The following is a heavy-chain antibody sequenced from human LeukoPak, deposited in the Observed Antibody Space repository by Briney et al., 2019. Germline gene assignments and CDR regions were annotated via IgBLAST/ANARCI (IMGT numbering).Heavy chain of an antibody. J-gene: IGHJ3*02. CDR2: IYSGGST. Sequence: PGGSLRLSCAASGFTVSSNYMSWVRQAPGKGLEWVSVIYSGGSTYYADSVKGRFTISRDNSKNTLYLQMNSLRAEDTAVYYRARDPFGPDAFDIWGQGTMVTVSS. V-gene: IGHV3-66*01. D-gene: IGHD3-10*01. CDR1: GFTVSSNY. CDR3: ARDPFGPDAFDI.